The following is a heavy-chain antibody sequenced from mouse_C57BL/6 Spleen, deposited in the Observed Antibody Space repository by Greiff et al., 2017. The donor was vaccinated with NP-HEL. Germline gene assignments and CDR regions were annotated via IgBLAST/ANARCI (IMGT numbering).Heavy chain of an antibody. CDR3: AREGYGYDGYAMDY. CDR1: GYTFTSYT. CDR2: INPSSGYT. J-gene: IGHJ4*01. D-gene: IGHD2-2*01. V-gene: IGHV1-4*01. Sequence: VKLMESGAELARPGASVKMSCKASGYTFTSYTMHWVKQRPGQGLEWIGYINPSSGYTKYNQKFKDKATLTADKSSSTAYMQLSSLTSEDSAVYYCAREGYGYDGYAMDYWGQGTSVTVSS.